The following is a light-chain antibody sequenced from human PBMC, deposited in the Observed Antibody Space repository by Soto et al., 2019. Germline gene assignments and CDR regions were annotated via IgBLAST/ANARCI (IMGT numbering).Light chain of an antibody. CDR1: QSVRSDY. Sequence: EIVLTQSPGTLSLSPGERATLSCRASQSVRSDYLAWYQQKPGQAPRLHIYGASTRATGIPDRFTGSGSGTDFTLTISRLEPEDFAVYYCHQYGSSPRTFGQGTKVEIK. J-gene: IGKJ1*01. CDR2: GAS. V-gene: IGKV3-20*01. CDR3: HQYGSSPRT.